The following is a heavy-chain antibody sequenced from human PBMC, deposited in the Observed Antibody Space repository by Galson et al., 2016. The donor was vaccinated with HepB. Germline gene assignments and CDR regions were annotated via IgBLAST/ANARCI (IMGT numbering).Heavy chain of an antibody. D-gene: IGHD3-22*01. CDR3: ARDQTIRYYDSSGYYQPDAFDM. Sequence: SLRLSCAASGLPFSDSYMSWIRQAPGKGLEWISYISSSGNSMLYADSVRGRFTISRDNAEKSLYLQMSNLRAEDTAVYYCARDQTIRYYDSSGYYQPDAFDMWGQGTMVTVSS. V-gene: IGHV3-11*01. CDR2: ISSSGNSM. J-gene: IGHJ3*02. CDR1: GLPFSDSY.